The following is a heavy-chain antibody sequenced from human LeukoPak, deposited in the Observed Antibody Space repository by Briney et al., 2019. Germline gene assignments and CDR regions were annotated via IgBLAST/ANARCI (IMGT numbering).Heavy chain of an antibody. CDR2: ISRDEIAT. CDR3: AREGRDYARYFDL. V-gene: IGHV3-74*01. J-gene: IGHJ2*01. CDR1: GFTFSDYA. D-gene: IGHD4-17*01. Sequence: GGSLRLSCTASGFTFSDYAMSWVRQAPGEGLVWVSRISRDEIATNYAYSVKGRFTISRDNTKNTLYLQMNSLRAEDTALYYCAREGRDYARYFDLWGRGTLVTVSS.